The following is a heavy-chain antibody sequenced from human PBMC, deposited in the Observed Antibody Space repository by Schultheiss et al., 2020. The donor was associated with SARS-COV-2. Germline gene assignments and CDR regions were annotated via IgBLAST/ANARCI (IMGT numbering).Heavy chain of an antibody. J-gene: IGHJ4*02. CDR3: ARLNEDDSSGWYFDY. Sequence: SETLSLTCTVSGGCISSSSYYWGWIRQPPGKGLEWIGSIYYSGSTYYNPSLKSRVTISVDTSKNQFSLKLSSVTAADTAVYYCARLNEDDSSGWYFDYWGQGTLGTVSS. CDR1: GGCISSSSYY. V-gene: IGHV4-39*07. CDR2: IYYSGST. D-gene: IGHD6-19*01.